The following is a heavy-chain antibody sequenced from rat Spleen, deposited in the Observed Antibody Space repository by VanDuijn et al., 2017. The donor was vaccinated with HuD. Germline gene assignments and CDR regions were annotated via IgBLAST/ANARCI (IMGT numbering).Heavy chain of an antibody. CDR2: ITNSVGSI. CDR1: GFTFNSHY. V-gene: IGHV5-27*01. CDR3: TRGPGDY. Sequence: EVQLVESDGGLVQPGRSLKLSCVASGFTFNSHYMSWIRQAPAKGLEWVASITNSVGSIYYRASVKGRFTISRYNAKSTLYLQMDSLRSEDTATYYCTRGPGDYWGQGVMVTVSS. J-gene: IGHJ2*01. D-gene: IGHD1-4*01.